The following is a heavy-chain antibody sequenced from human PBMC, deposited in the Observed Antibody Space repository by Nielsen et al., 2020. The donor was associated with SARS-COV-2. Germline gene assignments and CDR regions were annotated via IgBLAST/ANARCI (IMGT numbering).Heavy chain of an antibody. CDR2: ISGSGGST. CDR1: GITFSSYA. V-gene: IGHV3-23*01. CDR3: ARGTTKCRTRRYSGYDCYFDY. Sequence: GESLKISCEASGITFSSYAMSWVRQAPGKGLEWVSAISGSGGSTYYADSVKGRFTISRDNSKNTLYLQMNSLRAEDTAVYYCARGTTKCRTRRYSGYDCYFDYWGQGTLVTVSS. D-gene: IGHD5-12*01. J-gene: IGHJ4*02.